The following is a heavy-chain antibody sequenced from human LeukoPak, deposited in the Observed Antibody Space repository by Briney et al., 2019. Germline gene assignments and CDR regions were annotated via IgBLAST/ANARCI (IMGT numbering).Heavy chain of an antibody. J-gene: IGHJ4*02. Sequence: GGSLRLSCAASGFTISSYSMNWVRQAPGKGLEWLSMFSISSTLYYADSVRGRFTISRDNAENSLYLQMNGLRAEDTAVYYCARGAGPYGDYRDYWGQGTLVTVSS. CDR3: ARGAGPYGDYRDY. V-gene: IGHV3-48*01. D-gene: IGHD4-17*01. CDR1: GFTISSYS. CDR2: FSISSTL.